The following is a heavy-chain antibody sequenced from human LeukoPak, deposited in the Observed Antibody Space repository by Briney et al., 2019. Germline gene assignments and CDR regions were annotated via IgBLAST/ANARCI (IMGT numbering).Heavy chain of an antibody. CDR3: ARDAAAGTLPYYFDY. J-gene: IGHJ4*02. Sequence: GGSLRLSCAASGFTFSSYGMHWVRQAPGKGLEWVAVIWYDGSNKYYADSVKGRFTISRDNSKNTLYLQMNSLRAEDTAVYYCARDAAAGTLPYYFDYWGQGTLVTAPQ. CDR2: IWYDGSNK. V-gene: IGHV3-33*01. CDR1: GFTFSSYG. D-gene: IGHD6-13*01.